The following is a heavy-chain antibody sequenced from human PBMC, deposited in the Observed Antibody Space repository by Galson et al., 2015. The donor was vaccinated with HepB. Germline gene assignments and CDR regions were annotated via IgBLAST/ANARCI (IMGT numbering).Heavy chain of an antibody. CDR2: IKNDGSEK. D-gene: IGHD6-6*01. J-gene: IGHJ4*02. V-gene: IGHV3-7*04. CDR1: GFTFSNYW. Sequence: SLRLSCAASGFTFSNYWMTWVRQAPGKGLEWVANIKNDGSEKYYGDSVRGRFTISRDDAKKSLYLQMNSLRADDTAVYYCARGRLGTSSFYYFDYWGQGSVVAVSS. CDR3: ARGRLGTSSFYYFDY.